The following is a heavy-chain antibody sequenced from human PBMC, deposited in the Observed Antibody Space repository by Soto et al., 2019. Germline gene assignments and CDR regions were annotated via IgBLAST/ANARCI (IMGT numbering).Heavy chain of an antibody. CDR2: MNPNSGNT. J-gene: IGHJ5*02. CDR3: ARGRVEVVVATATGLELWFDP. V-gene: IGHV1-8*01. D-gene: IGHD2-15*01. CDR1: GYTFTSDD. Sequence: ASVKVSCKASGYTFTSDDIHWVRQATGQGLEWMGWMNPNSGNTGYAQKFQGRVTMTRDTSINTAYMELSSLRSEDTAVYYCARGRVEVVVATATGLELWFDPWGQGTLVTVSS.